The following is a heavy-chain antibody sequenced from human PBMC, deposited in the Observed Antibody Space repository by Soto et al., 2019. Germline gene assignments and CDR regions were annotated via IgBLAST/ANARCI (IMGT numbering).Heavy chain of an antibody. Sequence: QVQLQESGPGLVKPSETLSLTCTISGGSTTNYYWSWLRQAAGKGLEYIGRIYGSGRTNYKPSLNNRGTMSVSLNQLSLRLTSVTASVTAVYSCASDFDVKTALVYWYFDLWGRGALVTVSS. D-gene: IGHD5-18*01. J-gene: IGHJ2*01. CDR1: GGSTTNYY. V-gene: IGHV4-4*07. CDR2: IYGSGRT. CDR3: ASDFDVKTALVYWYFDL.